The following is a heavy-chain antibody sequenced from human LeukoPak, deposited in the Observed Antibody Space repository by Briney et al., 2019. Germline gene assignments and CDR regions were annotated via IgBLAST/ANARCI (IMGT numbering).Heavy chain of an antibody. J-gene: IGHJ4*02. CDR2: MNPNSGYT. V-gene: IGHV1-8*01. Sequence: ASVKVSCKASGYTFTSHDINWVRQATGQGLEWMGWMNPNSGYTGYEQKFQGRVTMTRDTSTSTAYMELSSLRSEDTAVYYCARGGRSKNDEHDEFDYWGQGTVDTLSS. CDR3: ARGGRSKNDEHDEFDY. D-gene: IGHD1-1*01. CDR1: GYTFTSHD.